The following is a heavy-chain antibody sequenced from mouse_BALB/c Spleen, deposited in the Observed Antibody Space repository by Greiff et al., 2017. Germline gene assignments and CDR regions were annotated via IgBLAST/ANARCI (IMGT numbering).Heavy chain of an antibody. CDR1: GYTFTSYY. CDR3: TRLGSYYAMDY. Sequence: QVQLQQPGAELVKPGASVKLSCKASGYTFTSYYMYWVKQRPGQGLEWIGEINPSNGGTNFNEKFKSKATLTVDKSSSTAYMQLSSLTSEDSAVYYCTRLGSYYAMDYWGQGTSVTVSS. J-gene: IGHJ4*01. V-gene: IGHV1S81*02. CDR2: INPSNGGT. D-gene: IGHD4-1*01.